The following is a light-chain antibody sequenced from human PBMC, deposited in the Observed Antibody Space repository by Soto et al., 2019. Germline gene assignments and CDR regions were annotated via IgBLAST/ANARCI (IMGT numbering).Light chain of an antibody. CDR2: EVD. CDR1: SSDVGGYNY. J-gene: IGLJ2*01. V-gene: IGLV2-8*01. CDR3: SSYAGRNTHVL. Sequence: QSALTQPPSASGSPGQSVTIACTGTSSDVGGYNYVSWYQQRPGKAPKLIIYEVDNRPSGVPARFSGSKSGNTASLTVSGLQAEDEADYYCSSYAGRNTHVLLGGGTKLTVL.